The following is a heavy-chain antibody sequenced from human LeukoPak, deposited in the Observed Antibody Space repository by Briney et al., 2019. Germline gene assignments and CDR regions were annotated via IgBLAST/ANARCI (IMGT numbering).Heavy chain of an antibody. V-gene: IGHV5-51*01. CDR1: GYSFTSYW. CDR2: IYPGDSDT. D-gene: IGHD3-3*01. Sequence: NRGESLKISCKGSGYSFTSYWIGWVRQMPGKGLEWMGIIYPGDSDTRYSPSFQGQVTISADKSTSTAYLQWSSLKASDTAMYYCARLLTRNYDFWSAFDIWGQGTMVTVSS. CDR3: ARLLTRNYDFWSAFDI. J-gene: IGHJ3*02.